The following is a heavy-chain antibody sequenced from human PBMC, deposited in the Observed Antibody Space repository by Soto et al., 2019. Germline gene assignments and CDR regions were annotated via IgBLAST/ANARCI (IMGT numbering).Heavy chain of an antibody. CDR3: VRVGRLGGY. D-gene: IGHD3-16*01. Sequence: EGSLRLSCTASGFTFSSYWMSWVRQAPGKGLGWVANIKEDGSGKYYVDSVKGRFSISRDNARNSLYLQMNSLGVEDTAVYYCVRVGRLGGYWGQGALVTVSS. J-gene: IGHJ4*02. CDR2: IKEDGSGK. CDR1: GFTFSSYW. V-gene: IGHV3-7*03.